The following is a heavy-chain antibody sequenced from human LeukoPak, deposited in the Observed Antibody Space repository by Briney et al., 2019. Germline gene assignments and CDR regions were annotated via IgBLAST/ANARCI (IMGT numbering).Heavy chain of an antibody. D-gene: IGHD3-22*01. CDR1: GYTFTSYD. Sequence: GASVKVSCKASGYTFTSYDINWVRQATGQGLEWMGWMNPNSGNTGYAQKFQGRVTMTRNTSISTAYMELSSLRSEDTAVYYCARGMYYYDSSGYYYPTPGYWGQGTLVTVSS. CDR2: MNPNSGNT. J-gene: IGHJ4*02. CDR3: ARGMYYYDSSGYYYPTPGY. V-gene: IGHV1-8*01.